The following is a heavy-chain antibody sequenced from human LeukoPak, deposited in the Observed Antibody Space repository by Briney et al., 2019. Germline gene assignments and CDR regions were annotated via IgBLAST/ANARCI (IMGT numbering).Heavy chain of an antibody. CDR1: GGSFSGYY. CDR2: FNHSGST. V-gene: IGHV4-34*01. CDR3: ARSTFYYDSSAFAVGDY. Sequence: SETLSLTCVVYGGSFSGYYWSWIRQAPGKGLEWIGEFNHSGSTNYNPSLKSRVTISVDTSKNQFSLKLSSVTAADTAVYYFARSTFYYDSSAFAVGDYWGQGTLVTVSS. J-gene: IGHJ4*02. D-gene: IGHD3-22*01.